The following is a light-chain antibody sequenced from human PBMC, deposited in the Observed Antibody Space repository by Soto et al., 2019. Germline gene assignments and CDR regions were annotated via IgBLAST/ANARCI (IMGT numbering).Light chain of an antibody. CDR3: FSYAGAGTFV. Sequence: SVLTQPASVSGSPGQSITISCTGTRRDVGGYNYVSWYQQYPGKSPKLLIYEVTHRPSGVSNRFSGSKSGNTASLTISGLQAEDEADYYCFSYAGAGTFVFGTGTKVTVL. CDR1: RRDVGGYNY. CDR2: EVT. J-gene: IGLJ1*01. V-gene: IGLV2-14*01.